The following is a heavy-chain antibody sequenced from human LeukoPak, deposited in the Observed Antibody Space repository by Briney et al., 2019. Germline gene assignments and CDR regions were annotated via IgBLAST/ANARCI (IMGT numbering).Heavy chain of an antibody. D-gene: IGHD3-9*01. CDR1: GYTFTSYD. Sequence: ASVKVSCKASGYTFTSYDINWVQQATGQGLEWMGWMNPNSGNTGYAQKFQGRVTMTRNTSISTAYMELSSLRSEDTAVYYCAREVNGYYYFDYWGQGTLSPSPQ. V-gene: IGHV1-8*01. J-gene: IGHJ4*02. CDR2: MNPNSGNT. CDR3: AREVNGYYYFDY.